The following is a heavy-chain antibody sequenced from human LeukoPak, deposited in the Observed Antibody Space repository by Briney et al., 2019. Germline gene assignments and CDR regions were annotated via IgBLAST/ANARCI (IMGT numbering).Heavy chain of an antibody. J-gene: IGHJ4*02. CDR3: ARGSLSHALYY. CDR1: GGSISSYY. V-gene: IGHV4-59*01. Sequence: PSETLSLTCTVSGGSISSYYWSWIRQPPGKGLEWIGYISYSGSTNYNPSLKSRVTISVDTSKNQFPLKLSSVTAADTAVYYCARGSLSHALYYWGQGTLVTVSS. CDR2: ISYSGST. D-gene: IGHD2-2*01.